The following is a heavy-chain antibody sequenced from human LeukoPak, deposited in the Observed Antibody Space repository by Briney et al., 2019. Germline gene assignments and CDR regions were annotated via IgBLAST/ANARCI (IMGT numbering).Heavy chain of an antibody. V-gene: IGHV3-7*01. CDR3: ASIAVAGTGDAFDI. Sequence: GGSLRLSCAASGFTFSSYWMSWVRQAPGKGLEWVANIKQDGSEKYYVDSVKGRFTISRDNAKNSLYLQMNSLRAEDPAVYYCASIAVAGTGDAFDIWGQGTMVTVSS. CDR2: IKQDGSEK. J-gene: IGHJ3*02. CDR1: GFTFSSYW. D-gene: IGHD6-19*01.